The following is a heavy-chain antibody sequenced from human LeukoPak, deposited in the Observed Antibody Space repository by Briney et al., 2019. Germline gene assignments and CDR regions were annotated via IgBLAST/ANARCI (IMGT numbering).Heavy chain of an antibody. J-gene: IGHJ4*02. CDR1: GFTFSDNY. CDR3: TRDMQGSRLYLVGSQND. Sequence: GGTLRLSCAASGFTFSDNYMTWVRQAPGKGLEWLSYISGNGGVIQYADSVKGRFTISRDNAMNTLYLQMNSLRAEDSALYYCTRDMQGSRLYLVGSQNDWGQGTLVTVSS. CDR2: ISGNGGVI. D-gene: IGHD1-26*01. V-gene: IGHV3-11*04.